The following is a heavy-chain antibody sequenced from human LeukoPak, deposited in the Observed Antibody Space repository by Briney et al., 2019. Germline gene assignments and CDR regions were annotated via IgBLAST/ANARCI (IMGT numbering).Heavy chain of an antibody. J-gene: IGHJ4*02. Sequence: KTSETLSLTCTVSGGSISSSPYYCGWVRQPPGKGLEWIGSIYYSGNTYNNPSLKSRVTISVDTSKNQFSLKVNSVTAADTAVYYCARDFLGAGTVGATSGYWGQGTLVTVSS. D-gene: IGHD1-26*01. CDR1: GGSISSSPYY. CDR3: ARDFLGAGTVGATSGY. V-gene: IGHV4-39*02. CDR2: IYYSGNT.